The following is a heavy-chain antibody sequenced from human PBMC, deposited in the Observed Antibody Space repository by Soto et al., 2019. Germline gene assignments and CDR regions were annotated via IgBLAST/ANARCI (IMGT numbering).Heavy chain of an antibody. D-gene: IGHD3-3*01. CDR2: ISYDGSNK. CDR3: AKAITYDFWSGYYTGWAANYYYGMGV. CDR1: GFTFSSYG. J-gene: IGHJ6*02. V-gene: IGHV3-30*18. Sequence: SGGSLRLSCAASGFTFSSYGMHWVRQAPGKGLEWVAVISYDGSNKYHADSVKGRFTISRDNSKNTLYLQMNSLRAEDTAVYYCAKAITYDFWSGYYTGWAANYYYGMGVWGQGTTVTVSS.